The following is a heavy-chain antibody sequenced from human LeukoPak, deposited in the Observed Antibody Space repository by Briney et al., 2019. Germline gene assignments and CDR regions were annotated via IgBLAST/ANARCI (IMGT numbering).Heavy chain of an antibody. CDR3: LRFLEWLLED. D-gene: IGHD3-3*01. J-gene: IGHJ4*02. Sequence: ASVKVSCKASGYTFTVYYMHWVRQAPGQGLEWMGRINPNSGGTNYAKKFQGRVTMTRDTSISTAYMELSRLRSDDTAVYYCLRFLEWLLEDWGQGTLVTVSS. V-gene: IGHV1-2*02. CDR2: INPNSGGT. CDR1: GYTFTVYY.